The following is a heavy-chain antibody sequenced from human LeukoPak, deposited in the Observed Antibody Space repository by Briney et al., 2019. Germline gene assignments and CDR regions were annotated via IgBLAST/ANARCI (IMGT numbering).Heavy chain of an antibody. D-gene: IGHD6-13*01. CDR3: ARRTGIAQIAAAGSGYFDY. J-gene: IGHJ4*02. CDR1: GYSFATYW. CDR2: IYPGDSDV. V-gene: IGHV5-51*01. Sequence: GESLKISCKGSGYSFATYWIGWVRQMPGKGLEWMGIIYPGDSDVIYSPSFQGQVTVSVDKSIDTAYLQWSSLKASDAAMYYCARRTGIAQIAAAGSGYFDYWGQGTLVTVSS.